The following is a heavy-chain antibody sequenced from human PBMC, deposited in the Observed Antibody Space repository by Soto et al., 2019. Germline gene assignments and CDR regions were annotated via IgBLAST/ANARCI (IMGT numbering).Heavy chain of an antibody. Sequence: GGSLRLSCAASGFTFSSYSMNWVRQAPGKGLEWVSSISSSSSYIYYADSVKGRFTISRDNAKNSLYLQMNSLRAEDTAVYYCAREGQTDVPPDGVITMVRVSQGYYFDYWGQGTLVTVSS. D-gene: IGHD3-10*01. CDR1: GFTFSSYS. V-gene: IGHV3-21*01. J-gene: IGHJ4*02. CDR3: AREGQTDVPPDGVITMVRVSQGYYFDY. CDR2: ISSSSSYI.